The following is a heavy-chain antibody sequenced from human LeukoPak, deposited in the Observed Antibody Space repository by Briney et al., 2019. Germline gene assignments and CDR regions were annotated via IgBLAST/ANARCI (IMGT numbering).Heavy chain of an antibody. CDR3: AKVRSSGWYGNPLFDY. J-gene: IGHJ4*02. V-gene: IGHV3-72*01. Sequence: GGSQRLSCAASGFKFSDHYIDWVRQAPGKGLEWVGRSRNKASSYTTEYAASVEGRFTISRDVSESSLYLQMNSLRAEDTAVYYCAKVRSSGWYGNPLFDYWGQGTLVTVSS. D-gene: IGHD6-19*01. CDR1: GFKFSDHY. CDR2: SRNKASSYTT.